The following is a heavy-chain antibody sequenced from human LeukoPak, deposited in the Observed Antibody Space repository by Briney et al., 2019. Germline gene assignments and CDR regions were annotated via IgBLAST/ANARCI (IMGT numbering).Heavy chain of an antibody. CDR1: GFTFSSYA. V-gene: IGHV3-30*04. Sequence: GGSLRLSCAASGFTFSSYAMHWVRQAPGKGLEWVAVISYDGSNKYYADSVKGRFTISRDNSKNTLYLQMNSLRAEDTAVYYCARGGYIMVYALDYWGQGTLVTVSS. CDR3: ARGGYIMVYALDY. D-gene: IGHD2-8*01. CDR2: ISYDGSNK. J-gene: IGHJ4*02.